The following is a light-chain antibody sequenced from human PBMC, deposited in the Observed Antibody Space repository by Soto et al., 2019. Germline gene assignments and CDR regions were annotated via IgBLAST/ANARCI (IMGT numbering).Light chain of an antibody. CDR2: ATY. Sequence: IILTQSRGTMSLSPGYGSTRSRKASQSVISTHLAWYQQKPGQAPRLLIYATYNRATGIPDRFSGRGSGRDFTLTIDRLEPEDFAVYYCQNFVNSLKWTFGKGTKVDIK. CDR3: QNFVNSLKWT. J-gene: IGKJ1*01. V-gene: IGKV3-20*01. CDR1: QSVISTH.